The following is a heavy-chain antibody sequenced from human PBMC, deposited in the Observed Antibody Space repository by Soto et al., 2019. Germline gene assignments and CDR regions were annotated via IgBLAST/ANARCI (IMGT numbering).Heavy chain of an antibody. V-gene: IGHV4-39*01. CDR3: ATPVTSGYQALEV. J-gene: IGHJ3*01. Sequence: PSETLSLTCTVSGGSISRSTYYWGWLRQPPGKGLEWIGSIYYSGSTYYHPSLKSRVTISVDTSKNQFFLRLSSVTAADTAVYYCATPVTSGYQALEVWGQGTMVTVSS. D-gene: IGHD3-22*01. CDR1: GGSISRSTYY. CDR2: IYYSGST.